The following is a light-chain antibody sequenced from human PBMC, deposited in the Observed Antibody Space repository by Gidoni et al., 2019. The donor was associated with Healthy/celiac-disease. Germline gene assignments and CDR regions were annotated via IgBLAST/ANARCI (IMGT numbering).Light chain of an antibody. CDR3: QQYGSSPWT. J-gene: IGKJ1*01. CDR1: QSVRSSY. V-gene: IGKV3-20*01. Sequence: EIVLTQSPGTLSLSPGERATLSCRASQSVRSSYLAWYQQKPGQAPRLLIYGASSRATGIPDRFSGSGSGTDFTLTISRLEPEDFAVYYCQQYGSSPWTFXXXTKVEIK. CDR2: GAS.